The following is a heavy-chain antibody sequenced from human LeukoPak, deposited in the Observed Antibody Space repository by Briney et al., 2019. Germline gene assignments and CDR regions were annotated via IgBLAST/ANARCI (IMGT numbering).Heavy chain of an antibody. CDR1: GYTFTNYW. D-gene: IGHD6-19*01. CDR3: ARSASGWGFDD. J-gene: IGHJ4*02. Sequence: GESLKISCQASGYTFTNYWIGWVRQMPGKGLEWMGIIYPGDSDTKYSPSFQGQVTMSADKSIRTAYLQWSSLKASDSAMYYCARSASGWGFDDWGQGTLVTVSS. CDR2: IYPGDSDT. V-gene: IGHV5-51*01.